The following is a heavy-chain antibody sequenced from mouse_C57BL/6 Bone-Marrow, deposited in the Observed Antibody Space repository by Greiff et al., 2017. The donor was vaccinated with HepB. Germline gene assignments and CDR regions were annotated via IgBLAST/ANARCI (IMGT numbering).Heavy chain of an antibody. CDR3: AKDSSGYDYYAMDY. J-gene: IGHJ4*01. V-gene: IGHV1-82*01. CDR1: GYAFSSSW. Sequence: QVQLKESGPELVKPGASVKISCKASGYAFSSSWMNWVKQRPGKGLEWIGRIYPGDGDTNYNGKFKGKATLTADKSSSTAYMQLSSLTSEDSALYFCAKDSSGYDYYAMDYWGQGTSVTVSS. D-gene: IGHD3-2*02. CDR2: IYPGDGDT.